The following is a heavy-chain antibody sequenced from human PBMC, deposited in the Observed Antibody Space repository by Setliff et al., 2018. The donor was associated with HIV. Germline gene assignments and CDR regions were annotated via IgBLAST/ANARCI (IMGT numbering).Heavy chain of an antibody. D-gene: IGHD3-3*01. V-gene: IGHV4-31*03. CDR2: IYYIGNT. CDR3: ARVPRITTLRDAFDI. Sequence: SETLSLTCTVPGGSISGGGYYWSWIRQHPGKGLDWIGNIYYIGNTDYNPSLKSRVTISIDTSKNQFFLKLSSVTAADTAIYYCARVPRITTLRDAFDIWGQGTMVTVSS. J-gene: IGHJ3*02. CDR1: GGSISGGGYY.